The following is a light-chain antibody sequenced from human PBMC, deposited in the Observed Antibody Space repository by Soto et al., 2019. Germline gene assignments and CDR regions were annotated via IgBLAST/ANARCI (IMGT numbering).Light chain of an antibody. CDR2: LGS. J-gene: IGKJ2*01. V-gene: IGKV2-28*01. CDR1: QSLLHSNGYTY. CDR3: MQSLQTPYT. Sequence: DLVMTQSPLSLPVTPGEPASISCSSSQSLLHSNGYTYLDWYLQKPGQSPQLLISLGSNRASGVPDRFRGSGSGTDFTLNINRVEAEDVGVYYCMQSLQTPYTFGQGTKLEIK.